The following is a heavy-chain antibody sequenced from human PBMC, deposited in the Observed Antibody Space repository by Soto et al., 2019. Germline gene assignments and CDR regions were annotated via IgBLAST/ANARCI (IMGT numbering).Heavy chain of an antibody. CDR3: ARGGYSGYDLWSPYYYYMDV. J-gene: IGHJ6*03. V-gene: IGHV1-58*02. D-gene: IGHD5-12*01. Sequence: SVTVSCTASGFTFTSSAMQWVRQARGQRLEWIGWIVVGSGSTSYAQKFQGRVTMTRDTSTSTVYMELSSLRSEDTAVYYCARGGYSGYDLWSPYYYYMDVWGKGTTVTVSS. CDR1: GFTFTSSA. CDR2: IVVGSGST.